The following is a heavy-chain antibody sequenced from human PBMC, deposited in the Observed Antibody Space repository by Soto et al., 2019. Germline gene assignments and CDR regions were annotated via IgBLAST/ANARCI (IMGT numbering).Heavy chain of an antibody. CDR3: ARDSQILEWLLFDY. Sequence: GGSLRLSCAASGFTFSSYSMNWVRQAPGKGLEWVSYISSSSSTIYYADSVKGRFTISRDNAKNSLYLQMNSLRAEDTAVYYCARDSQILEWLLFDYWGQGTLVTVSS. CDR2: ISSSSSTI. D-gene: IGHD3-3*01. CDR1: GFTFSSYS. V-gene: IGHV3-48*01. J-gene: IGHJ4*02.